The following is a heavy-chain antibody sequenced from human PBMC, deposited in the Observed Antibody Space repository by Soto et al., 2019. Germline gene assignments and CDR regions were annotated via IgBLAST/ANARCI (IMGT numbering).Heavy chain of an antibody. CDR2: VYPNSGGT. D-gene: IGHD3-10*01. J-gene: IGHJ4*02. Sequence: QVQLVQSGAEVKKPGASVKVSCRPSGYTFTAYYIHCVRQAPGQGLEWLGWVYPNSGGTRDAQNFQGRVTMTRDTSTSTVYMELNWLRSDDTALYYCARDKYGNIDYWGQGTLVTV. CDR3: ARDKYGNIDY. CDR1: GYTFTAYY. V-gene: IGHV1-2*02.